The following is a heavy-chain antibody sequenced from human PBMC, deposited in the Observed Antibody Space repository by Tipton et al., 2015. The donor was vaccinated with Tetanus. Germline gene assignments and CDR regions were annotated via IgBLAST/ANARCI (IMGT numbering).Heavy chain of an antibody. V-gene: IGHV4-39*01. CDR1: GGSINNNNDF. CDR2: IHYTGST. CDR3: ARHFNSYPSYMDV. J-gene: IGHJ6*03. Sequence: TLSLTCTVSGGSINNNNDFWGWIRQPPGKGLEWIASIHYTGSTYYNPSLKSRVSIFVDTSKNQFSLELTSVTAADTAVYYCARHFNSYPSYMDVWGKGTTVPVSS.